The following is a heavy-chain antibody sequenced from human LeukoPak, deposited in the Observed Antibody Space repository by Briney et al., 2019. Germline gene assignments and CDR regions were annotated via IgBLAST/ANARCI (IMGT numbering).Heavy chain of an antibody. J-gene: IGHJ4*02. CDR3: ASLVSTYYHGSGSPAY. Sequence: SETLSLTCTVSGGSISSGDYYWSWIRQPPGKGLEWIGYIYYSGSTYYNPSLKSRITISVDTSKNQFSLKLSSVTAADTAVYYCASLVSTYYHGSGSPAYWGQGTLVTVSS. V-gene: IGHV4-30-4*08. CDR2: IYYSGST. CDR1: GGSISSGDYY. D-gene: IGHD3-10*01.